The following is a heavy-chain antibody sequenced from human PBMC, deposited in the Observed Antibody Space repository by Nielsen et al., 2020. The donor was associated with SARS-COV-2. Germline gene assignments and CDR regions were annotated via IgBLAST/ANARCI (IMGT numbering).Heavy chain of an antibody. CDR3: ARDRGIVTGLGWYYGMDV. CDR1: GFTFSSYK. CDR2: IGSSSSYV. J-gene: IGHJ6*02. Sequence: GGSLRLSCAASGFTFSSYKMNWVRQAPGKGLEWVSSIGSSSSYVYYGDSVKGRFTISRDNAKNSLYLQMNSLRAEDTAVYYCARDRGIVTGLGWYYGMDVWGQGTTVTVSS. V-gene: IGHV3-21*01. D-gene: IGHD3-22*01.